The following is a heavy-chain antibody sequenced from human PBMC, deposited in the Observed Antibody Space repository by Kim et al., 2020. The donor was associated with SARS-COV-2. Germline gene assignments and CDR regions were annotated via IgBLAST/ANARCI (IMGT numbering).Heavy chain of an antibody. Sequence: YADSVKGRFTISRDNSKNTLYLQMNSRRAEDTAVYYCARAGLRFYDAFDIWGQGTMVTVSS. CDR3: ARAGLRFYDAFDI. V-gene: IGHV3-66*01. D-gene: IGHD3-10*01. J-gene: IGHJ3*02.